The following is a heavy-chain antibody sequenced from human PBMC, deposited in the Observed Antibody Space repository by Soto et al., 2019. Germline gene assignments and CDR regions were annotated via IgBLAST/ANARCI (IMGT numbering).Heavy chain of an antibody. CDR2: IYSGGNT. V-gene: IGHV3-66*04. CDR3: ARHVGFYWYFDL. D-gene: IGHD1-26*01. J-gene: IGHJ2*01. Sequence: EVQLVESGGGLVQPGGSLRLSCAASGFTVSSSYMGWVRQAPGKGLEWVSSIYSGGNTYYADSVRGRFTISTDNSKDTLHLQRNSLRVDDTAMYYCARHVGFYWYFDLWGRGTLVTVSS. CDR1: GFTVSSSY.